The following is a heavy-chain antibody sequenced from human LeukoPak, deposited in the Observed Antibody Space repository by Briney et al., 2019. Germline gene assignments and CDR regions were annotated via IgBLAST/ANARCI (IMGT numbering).Heavy chain of an antibody. CDR2: IYHSGST. Sequence: SQNLSLNCAVSGGSISSGGYSWSWIRQPPGKGLEWIGYIYHSGSTYYNPSLRSRVTISVDRSKNQFSLKLSSVTAADTAVYYCARVGYSNPNWFDPWGQGTLVTVSS. D-gene: IGHD4-11*01. CDR1: GGSISSGGYS. V-gene: IGHV4-30-2*01. J-gene: IGHJ5*02. CDR3: ARVGYSNPNWFDP.